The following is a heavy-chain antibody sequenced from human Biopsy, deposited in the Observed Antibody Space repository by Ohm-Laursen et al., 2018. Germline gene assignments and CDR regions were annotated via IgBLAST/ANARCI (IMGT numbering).Heavy chain of an antibody. V-gene: IGHV4-59*08. Sequence: GTLSLTCAVSGDSINSSYWSWIRQAPGQGLEWIGYIYYTGSTNYNPSLKSRVTISAGTSKNQFSLKLSSVTVADTAVFYGARRGRGGRSFDYWGKGSRVTVSS. CDR2: IYYTGST. J-gene: IGHJ4*02. D-gene: IGHD3-16*01. CDR3: ARRGRGGRSFDY. CDR1: GDSINSSY.